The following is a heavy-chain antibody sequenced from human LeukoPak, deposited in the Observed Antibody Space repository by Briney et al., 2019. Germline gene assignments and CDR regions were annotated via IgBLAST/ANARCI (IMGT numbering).Heavy chain of an antibody. Sequence: SETLSLTCTVSGGSISSSSYYWGWIRQPPGKGLEWIGSIYYSGSTYYNPSLKSRVTISMETSTNQFSLKLTSVTAADTAVYYCVRDRLVASTWDYWGQGILVTVSS. CDR2: IYYSGST. CDR3: VRDRLVASTWDY. J-gene: IGHJ4*01. D-gene: IGHD2-8*02. CDR1: GGSISSSSYY. V-gene: IGHV4-39*07.